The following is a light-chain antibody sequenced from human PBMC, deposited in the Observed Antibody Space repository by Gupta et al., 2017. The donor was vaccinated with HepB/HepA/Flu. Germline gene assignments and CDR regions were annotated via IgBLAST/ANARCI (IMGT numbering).Light chain of an antibody. J-gene: IGKJ4*01. CDR3: QQRSNWPPLT. Sequence: EIVFTQSPATLSLSPGERATRSCRASQSVSSYLAWYQQKPGQAPRLLIYDASNRATGIQARFSGSGSGTEFPLTSSSLEHEDFAVYYCQQRSNWPPLTFGGGTXVEIK. CDR1: QSVSSY. CDR2: DAS. V-gene: IGKV3-11*01.